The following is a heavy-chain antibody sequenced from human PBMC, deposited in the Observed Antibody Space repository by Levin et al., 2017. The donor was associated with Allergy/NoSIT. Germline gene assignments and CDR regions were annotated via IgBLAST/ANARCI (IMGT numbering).Heavy chain of an antibody. CDR2: ISYDGSNK. D-gene: IGHD2-15*01. V-gene: IGHV3-30-3*01. CDR3: ARDPLYCSGGSCPPGYFDY. J-gene: IGHJ4*02. CDR1: GFTFSSYA. Sequence: GGSLRLSCAASGFTFSSYAMHWVRQAPGKGLEWVAVISYDGSNKYYADSVKGRFTISRDNSKNTLYLQMNSLRAEDTAVYYCARDPLYCSGGSCPPGYFDYWGQGTLVTVSS.